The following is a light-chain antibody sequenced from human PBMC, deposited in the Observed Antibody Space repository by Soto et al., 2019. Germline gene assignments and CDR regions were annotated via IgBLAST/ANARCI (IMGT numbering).Light chain of an antibody. J-gene: IGKJ4*01. CDR1: QSISSL. V-gene: IGKV1-5*01. Sequence: DIQMTQSPSTLSASVGDIVTITCRASQSISSLLSWYQQKTGKAPKLLIYDASSLESGVPSRFSGSGSGTEFTLTISSLQPDDFATYYCQQYNSYPLTFGGGTKV. CDR3: QQYNSYPLT. CDR2: DAS.